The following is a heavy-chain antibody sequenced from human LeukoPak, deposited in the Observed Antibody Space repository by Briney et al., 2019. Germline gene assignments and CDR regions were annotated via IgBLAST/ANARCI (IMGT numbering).Heavy chain of an antibody. CDR3: ARGRWGYCSSTSCPGPLGAYYFDY. D-gene: IGHD2-2*01. CDR2: INHSGST. Sequence: SETLSLTCAVYGGSFSGYYWSWIRKPPGKGLEWIGEINHSGSTNYNPSLKSRVTISVDTSKNQFSLKLSSVTAADTAVYYCARGRWGYCSSTSCPGPLGAYYFDYWGQGTLVTVSS. V-gene: IGHV4-34*01. J-gene: IGHJ4*02. CDR1: GGSFSGYY.